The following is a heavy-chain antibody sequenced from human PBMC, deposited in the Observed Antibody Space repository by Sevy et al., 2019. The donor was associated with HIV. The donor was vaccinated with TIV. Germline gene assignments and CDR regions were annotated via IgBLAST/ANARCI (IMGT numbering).Heavy chain of an antibody. V-gene: IGHV4-31*03. Sequence: SETLSLTCTVSGGSISSGGYYWSWLRQHQGKGLEWIGYSYYSGSTYYNPSLKSRVTISVDTSKKQFSLKLSAVTAAETAVDYGARACGGDCYPLGAFDIWGQGTMVTVSS. CDR3: ARACGGDCYPLGAFDI. CDR2: SYYSGST. J-gene: IGHJ3*02. D-gene: IGHD2-21*02. CDR1: GGSISSGGYY.